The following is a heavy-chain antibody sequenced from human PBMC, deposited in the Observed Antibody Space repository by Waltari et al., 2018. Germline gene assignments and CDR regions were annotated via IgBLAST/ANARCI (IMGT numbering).Heavy chain of an antibody. CDR3: ARERFRWDY. J-gene: IGHJ4*02. V-gene: IGHV3-21*01. CDR1: S. CDR2: ISSSSSYI. D-gene: IGHD2-15*01. Sequence: SMNWVRQAPGKGLEWVSSISSSSSYIYYADSVKGRFTISRDNAKNSLYLQMNSLRAEDTAVYYCARERFRWDYWGQGTLVTVSS.